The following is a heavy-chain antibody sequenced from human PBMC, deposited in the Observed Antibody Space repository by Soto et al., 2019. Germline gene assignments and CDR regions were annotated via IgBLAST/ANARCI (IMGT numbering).Heavy chain of an antibody. CDR3: ARVSEGIASY. D-gene: IGHD6-13*01. CDR2: IYYSGST. V-gene: IGHV4-59*01. J-gene: IGHJ4*02. CDR1: GGSISSYY. Sequence: LETLPLTCPVSGGSISSYYWSWIRQPPGKGLEWIGYIYYSGSTNYNPSLKSRVTISVDTSKNQFSLKLSSVTAADTAVYYCARVSEGIASYWGQGTLVTVSS.